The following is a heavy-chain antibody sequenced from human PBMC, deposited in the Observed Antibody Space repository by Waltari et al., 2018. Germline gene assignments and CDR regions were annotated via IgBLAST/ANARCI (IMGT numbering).Heavy chain of an antibody. CDR2: SNPNSGGT. V-gene: IGHV1-2*02. Sequence: QVQLVQSGAEVKKPGASVKVSCKASGYTFTGYYMHWVRQAPGQGLEWMGGSNPNSGGTNYAQKVQGRVTMTRETSISTADMGLSRLRSDDTAVYYCASLEYSSSWYSGDWGQGTLVTVSS. J-gene: IGHJ4*02. D-gene: IGHD6-13*01. CDR1: GYTFTGYY. CDR3: ASLEYSSSWYSGD.